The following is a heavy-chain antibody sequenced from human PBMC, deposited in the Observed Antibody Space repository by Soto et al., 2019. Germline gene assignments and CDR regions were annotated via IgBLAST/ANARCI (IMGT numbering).Heavy chain of an antibody. V-gene: IGHV4-59*08. CDR1: GGSISSYY. CDR2: IFYSGST. J-gene: IGHJ4*02. CDR3: ARHYPPGISWNYCDY. Sequence: QVQLQESGPGLVKPSETLSLTCTVSGGSISSYYWGWIRQPPGKGLEWIGYIFYSGSTKYNPSLQSRVTIAVATSKHHFYLKETAVSAADTAVYFCARHYPPGISWNYCDYWGRGALVTVSS. D-gene: IGHD6-13*01.